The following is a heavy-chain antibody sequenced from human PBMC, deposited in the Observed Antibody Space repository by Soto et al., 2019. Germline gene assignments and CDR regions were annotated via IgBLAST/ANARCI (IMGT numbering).Heavy chain of an antibody. J-gene: IGHJ5*02. V-gene: IGHV4-34*01. CDR1: GGSFSGYY. CDR2: INQSGST. Sequence: QVQLQQWGAGLLKPSETLSLTCAVYGGSFSGYYWSWIRQPPGKGLEWIGEINQSGSTNYNPSLKSRVTISVDTSKNQFYLKLSYVTAADTAVYYCARLGDFCSGYYIRGNWFDPWGQGTLVTVSS. D-gene: IGHD3-3*01. CDR3: ARLGDFCSGYYIRGNWFDP.